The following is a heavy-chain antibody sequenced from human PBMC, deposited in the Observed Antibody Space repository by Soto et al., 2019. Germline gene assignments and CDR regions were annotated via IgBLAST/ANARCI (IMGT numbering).Heavy chain of an antibody. V-gene: IGHV3-7*01. CDR1: GFTFSSYW. J-gene: IGHJ4*02. CDR2: IKQDGSEK. CDR3: AREGRVLRYFDWAVEFDY. Sequence: EVQLVESGGGLVQPGGSLRLSCAASGFTFSSYWMSWVRQAPGKGLEWVANIKQDGSEKYYVDSVKGRFTISRDNAKNSLYLQMNSLRAEDTAVYNCAREGRVLRYFDWAVEFDYWGQGTLVTVSS. D-gene: IGHD3-9*01.